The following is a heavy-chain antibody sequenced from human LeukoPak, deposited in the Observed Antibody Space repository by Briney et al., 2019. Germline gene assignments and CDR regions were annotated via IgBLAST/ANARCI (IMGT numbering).Heavy chain of an antibody. V-gene: IGHV3-23*01. D-gene: IGHD2-15*01. Sequence: GGSLRLSCAASGFTFSRCPMSWVRQAPGKGLEWVSTISAAGSATYYADSVKGRFTISRDNFENTLYLQMNNLRAEDTALYYCAKRLGAADTYGRALDYWGQGTLVTVSS. CDR3: AKRLGAADTYGRALDY. J-gene: IGHJ1*01. CDR1: GFTFSRCP. CDR2: ISAAGSAT.